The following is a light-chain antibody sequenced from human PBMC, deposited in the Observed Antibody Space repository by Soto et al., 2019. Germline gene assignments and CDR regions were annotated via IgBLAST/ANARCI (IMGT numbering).Light chain of an antibody. CDR1: SSNIGSNT. Sequence: QSVLTQPPSASGTPGQRVTISCSGSSSNIGSNTVNWYQQLPGTAPKLLIYSNNQRPSGVPDRFSGSKSGTSASLAIGGLQSEDGADYYCAAWDDSLNGPLFGGGTQLTVL. V-gene: IGLV1-44*01. CDR3: AAWDDSLNGPL. J-gene: IGLJ7*01. CDR2: SNN.